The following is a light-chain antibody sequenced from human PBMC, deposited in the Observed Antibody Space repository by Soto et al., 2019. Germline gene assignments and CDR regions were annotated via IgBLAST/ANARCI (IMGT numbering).Light chain of an antibody. V-gene: IGLV2-11*01. J-gene: IGLJ1*01. CDR1: SSAVGAYNY. Sequence: QSALTQPRSVSGSPGQPVTISCTGTSSAVGAYNYVSWYQQHPDKAPKFMIYDVSKRPSGVPDRFSGSKSGNTASLTISGLQAEDEADYYCCSYAGTYSYVFGTGTKVTVL. CDR3: CSYAGTYSYV. CDR2: DVS.